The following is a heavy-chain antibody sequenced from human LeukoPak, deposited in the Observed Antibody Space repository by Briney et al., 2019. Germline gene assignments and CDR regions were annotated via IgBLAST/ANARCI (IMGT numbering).Heavy chain of an antibody. Sequence: GGSLRLSCAASGFTVSSNYMSWVRQAPGKGLECVSVIYSAGSTYYADSVKGRFTISRDNSKNTLYLQMNSLRAEDTAVYYCARVSRGPHPYYYDSSGYMDYWGQGTLVTVSS. V-gene: IGHV3-53*01. D-gene: IGHD3-22*01. CDR2: IYSAGST. CDR1: GFTVSSNY. J-gene: IGHJ4*02. CDR3: ARVSRGPHPYYYDSSGYMDY.